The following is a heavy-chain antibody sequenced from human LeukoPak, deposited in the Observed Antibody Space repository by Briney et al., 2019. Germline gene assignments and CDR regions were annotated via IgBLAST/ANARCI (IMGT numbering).Heavy chain of an antibody. Sequence: GSLRLSCAASGFTFSSYAMHWVRQAPGKGLEWVAVISYDGSNKYYADSVKGRFTISRDNSKNTLYLQMNSLKAEDTAMYYCAKDLSVRSDTGGDFDYWGQGTLVTVSS. CDR2: ISYDGSNK. D-gene: IGHD3-10*01. V-gene: IGHV3-30-3*01. CDR3: AKDLSVRSDTGGDFDY. CDR1: GFTFSSYA. J-gene: IGHJ4*02.